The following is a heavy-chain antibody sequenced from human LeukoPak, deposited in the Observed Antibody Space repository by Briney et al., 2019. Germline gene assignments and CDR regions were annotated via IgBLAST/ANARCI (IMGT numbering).Heavy chain of an antibody. CDR1: GDSVYSNSAA. V-gene: IGHV6-1*01. D-gene: IGHD6-19*01. J-gene: IGHJ4*02. CDR2: TYFRSKWYN. Sequence: SQTLSLTCAISGDSVYSNSAAWNWLRLSPSRGLEWLGRTYFRSKWYNDYPISAKSRILINPDTSKNQFSLQLNSVTPEDTAVYYCARGVTVVGYYFDYWGQGTLVTVSS. CDR3: ARGVTVVGYYFDY.